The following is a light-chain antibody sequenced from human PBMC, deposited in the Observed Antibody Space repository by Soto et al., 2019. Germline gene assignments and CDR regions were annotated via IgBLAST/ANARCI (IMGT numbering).Light chain of an antibody. Sequence: EIVLTQSPGTLPVSPLEIATLSCRASQRVGNDLSCYQQTPGQAPRLLISGASTRVTALPARFSGSGSGTEFTLTITRLQSEDFAVYFCHSYNDWPLTFGGGTKVDIK. CDR3: HSYNDWPLT. CDR1: QRVGND. J-gene: IGKJ4*01. V-gene: IGKV3-15*01. CDR2: GAS.